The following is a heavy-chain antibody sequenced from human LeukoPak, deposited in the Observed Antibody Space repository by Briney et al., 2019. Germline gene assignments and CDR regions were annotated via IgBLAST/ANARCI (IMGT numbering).Heavy chain of an antibody. CDR3: ARVGTTFVSAFDI. CDR1: GGSISSSSYY. Sequence: SETLSLTCTVSGGSISSSSYYWGWIRQPPGKGLGWIGSIYYSGSTYYNPSLKSRVTISVDTSKNQFSLKLSSVTAADTAVYYCARVGTTFVSAFDIWGEGTMVTVSS. V-gene: IGHV4-39*01. J-gene: IGHJ3*02. D-gene: IGHD3-10*02. CDR2: IYYSGST.